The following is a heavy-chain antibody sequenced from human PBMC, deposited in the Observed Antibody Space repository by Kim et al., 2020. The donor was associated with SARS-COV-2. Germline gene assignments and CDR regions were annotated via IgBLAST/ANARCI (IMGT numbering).Heavy chain of an antibody. J-gene: IGHJ4*02. V-gene: IGHV3-9*01. CDR3: ARTYYYDSSGYPFDY. Sequence: GGSLRLSCAASGFTFDDYAMHWVRQAPGKGLEWVSGISWNSGSIGYADSVKGRFTISRDNAKNSLYLQMNSLRAEDTALYYCARTYYYDSSGYPFDYWGQGTLVTVSS. D-gene: IGHD3-22*01. CDR1: GFTFDDYA. CDR2: ISWNSGSI.